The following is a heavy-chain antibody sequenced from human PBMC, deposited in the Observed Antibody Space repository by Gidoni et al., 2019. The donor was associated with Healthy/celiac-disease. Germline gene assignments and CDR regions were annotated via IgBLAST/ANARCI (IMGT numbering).Heavy chain of an antibody. J-gene: IGHJ6*03. D-gene: IGHD3-16*01. V-gene: IGHV1-3*01. CDR2: INAGNGNT. Sequence: QVQLVQSGAEVKKPGASVTVSCKASGYTFTSYAMHWVRQAPGQRLEWMGWINAGNGNTKYSQKFQGRVTSTRDTAASTAYMELSSLRSEDTAVYYCARDYGYYYYMDVWGKGTTVTVSS. CDR1: GYTFTSYA. CDR3: ARDYGYYYYMDV.